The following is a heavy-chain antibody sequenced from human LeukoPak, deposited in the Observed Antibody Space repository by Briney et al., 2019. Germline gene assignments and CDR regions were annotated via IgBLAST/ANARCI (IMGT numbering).Heavy chain of an antibody. J-gene: IGHJ5*01. V-gene: IGHV4-59*01. CDR2: IYNDGGT. D-gene: IGHD4-17*01. Sequence: PSETLSLTCTVSGASIGSYFWSWIRQPPGKGLEWIGYIYNDGGTNYSPPFESRITTAVATSKNRVSLNLTSVTASDTAIYYCARERGDYDSDNWFDSWGQGTLATVSS. CDR1: GASIGSYF. CDR3: ARERGDYDSDNWFDS.